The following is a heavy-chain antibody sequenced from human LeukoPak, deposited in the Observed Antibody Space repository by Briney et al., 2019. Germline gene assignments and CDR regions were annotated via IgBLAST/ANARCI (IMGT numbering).Heavy chain of an antibody. D-gene: IGHD4-23*01. CDR3: ARDARDGYGGNPFDY. V-gene: IGHV3-23*01. CDR2: ISGDGGST. J-gene: IGHJ4*02. Sequence: GGSLRLSCAASGFTFSSYAMTWVRQAPGKGLEWVSTISGDGGSTYYADSVKGRFTISRDNSKNTLYLQMNSLRAEDTAVYYCARDARDGYGGNPFDYWGQGTLVTVSS. CDR1: GFTFSSYA.